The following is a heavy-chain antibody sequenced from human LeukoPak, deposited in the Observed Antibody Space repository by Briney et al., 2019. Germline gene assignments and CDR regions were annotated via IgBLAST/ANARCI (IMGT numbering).Heavy chain of an antibody. CDR3: ARGIGYSYGYRSDY. V-gene: IGHV1-8*01. CDR2: MNPNSGNA. J-gene: IGHJ4*02. D-gene: IGHD5-18*01. Sequence: ASVKVSCKASGYTFISYDINWVRQATGQGLEWMGWMNPNSGNAGYAQKLQGRVTMTRNTSIGEAYMELSSLTSEDTAVYYCARGIGYSYGYRSDYWGQGTLVTVSS. CDR1: GYTFISYD.